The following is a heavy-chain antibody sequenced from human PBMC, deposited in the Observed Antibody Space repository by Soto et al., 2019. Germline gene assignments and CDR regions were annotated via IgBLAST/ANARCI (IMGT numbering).Heavy chain of an antibody. CDR3: ARDESGGWYYP. J-gene: IGHJ5*02. V-gene: IGHV3-7*01. Sequence: EVQLVESGGGLVQPGGSLRLSCAASGFTFNTYWMSWVRQAPGKGLEWVANIKQDGSEKDYVDSVKGRFTISRDNAKSSLYLEMNSLRAEDTAVYYCARDESGGWYYPWGQGALVTVSS. CDR2: IKQDGSEK. CDR1: GFTFNTYW. D-gene: IGHD2-15*01.